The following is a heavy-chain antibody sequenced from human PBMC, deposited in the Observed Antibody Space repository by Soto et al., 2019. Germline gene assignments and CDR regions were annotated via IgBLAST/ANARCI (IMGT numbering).Heavy chain of an antibody. CDR1: GGSISSYY. J-gene: IGHJ5*02. Sequence: PSETLSLTCTVFGGSISSYYWSWIRQTPGKGLEWIGYIYYSGSTNYNPSLKSRVTISVDTSKNQFSLKLSSVTAADTAVYYCASDLLDSSGWYNGAFDPWGQGTLVPSPQ. CDR2: IYYSGST. CDR3: ASDLLDSSGWYNGAFDP. D-gene: IGHD6-19*01. V-gene: IGHV4-59*01.